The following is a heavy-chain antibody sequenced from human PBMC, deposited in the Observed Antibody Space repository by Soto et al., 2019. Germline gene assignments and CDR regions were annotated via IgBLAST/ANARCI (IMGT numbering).Heavy chain of an antibody. CDR1: GFTFSSYG. V-gene: IGHV3-33*01. D-gene: IGHD4-4*01. J-gene: IGHJ5*02. CDR2: IWYDGSNK. CDR3: ASWRLQGFDP. Sequence: QVQLVESGGGVVQPGRSLRLSCAASGFTFSSYGLHWVRQAPGKGLEWVAVIWYDGSNKYYADSVKGRFTISRDNSKNTLYLQMNSLRAEDTAVYYCASWRLQGFDPWGQGTLVTVSS.